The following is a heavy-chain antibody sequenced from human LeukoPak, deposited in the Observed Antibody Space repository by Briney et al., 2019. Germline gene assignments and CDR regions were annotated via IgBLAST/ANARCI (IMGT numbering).Heavy chain of an antibody. CDR1: GFTFSSYA. CDR2: ISGSGGST. V-gene: IGHV3-23*01. J-gene: IGHJ4*02. CDR3: AKSAPREYYYDSSGYYLDY. D-gene: IGHD3-22*01. Sequence: GGSLRLSCAASGFTFSSYAMNWVRQAPGKGLEWVSAISGSGGSTYYADSVKGRFTISRDNSKNTLYLQMNSLRAEDTAVYCCAKSAPREYYYDSSGYYLDYWGQGTLVTVSS.